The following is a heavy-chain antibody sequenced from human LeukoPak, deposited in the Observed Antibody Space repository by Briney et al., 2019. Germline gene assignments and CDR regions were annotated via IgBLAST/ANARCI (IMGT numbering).Heavy chain of an antibody. V-gene: IGHV3-30-3*01. J-gene: IGHJ4*02. CDR1: GCTFSSYA. D-gene: IGHD6-19*01. Sequence: PGGSLRLSCAASGCTFSSYAMHWVRQAPGKGLEWVAVISYDGSNKYYADSVKGRFTISRDNSKNTLYLQMNSLRAEDTAVYYCARGHDKAEAGTGRLLYYFDYWGQGTLVTVSS. CDR3: ARGHDKAEAGTGRLLYYFDY. CDR2: ISYDGSNK.